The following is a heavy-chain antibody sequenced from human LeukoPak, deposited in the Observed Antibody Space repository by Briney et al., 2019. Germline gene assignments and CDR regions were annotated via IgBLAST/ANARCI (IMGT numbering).Heavy chain of an antibody. D-gene: IGHD2-15*01. CDR3: ARDGVVQDIVVVVAATPGHFDY. J-gene: IGHJ4*02. Sequence: GASVKVSCKASGYTFTSYGISWVRQAPGQGLEWMGWISAYNGNTNYAQKLQGRVTMTTDTSTSTAYMELRSLRSDDTAVYYCARDGVVQDIVVVVAATPGHFDYWGQGTLVTVSS. CDR1: GYTFTSYG. V-gene: IGHV1-18*01. CDR2: ISAYNGNT.